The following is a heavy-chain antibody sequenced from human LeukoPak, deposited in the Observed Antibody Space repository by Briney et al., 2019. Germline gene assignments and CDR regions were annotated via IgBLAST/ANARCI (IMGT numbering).Heavy chain of an antibody. CDR3: ARVTQLQRGGDY. J-gene: IGHJ4*02. V-gene: IGHV3-30*04. D-gene: IGHD2-2*01. Sequence: PGRSLRLSCAASGFTFSSHAMHWVRQAPGKGLEWVAVISYDGSNKYYADSVKGRFTISRDTSKNTLFLQMNSLSAEDTAIYYCARVTQLQRGGDYWGQGTLVTVSS. CDR2: ISYDGSNK. CDR1: GFTFSSHA.